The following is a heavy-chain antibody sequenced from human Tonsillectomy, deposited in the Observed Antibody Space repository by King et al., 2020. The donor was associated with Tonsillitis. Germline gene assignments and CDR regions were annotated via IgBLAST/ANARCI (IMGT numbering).Heavy chain of an antibody. CDR1: GFTFSNYD. CDR3: AKDKGAAYYDSSRGAFDI. V-gene: IGHV3-21*01. Sequence: VQLVDSGGRLVKPGGSLRLSCATSGFTFSNYDMNWVRQAPGKGLECVSYIRSSGRYRDYAASVMGRFTVSRDKAKNSLLLQMNSVRAEDTAVYYCAKDKGAAYYDSSRGAFDIWGQGTMVTVSS. J-gene: IGHJ3*02. CDR2: IRSSGRYR. D-gene: IGHD3-22*01.